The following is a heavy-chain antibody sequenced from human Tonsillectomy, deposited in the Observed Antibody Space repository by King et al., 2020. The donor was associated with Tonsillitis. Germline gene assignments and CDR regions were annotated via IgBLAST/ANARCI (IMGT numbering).Heavy chain of an antibody. CDR1: GGSFSGYH. CDR3: ARVPIQPPYYDFWSGYRD. D-gene: IGHD3-3*01. CDR2: INHSGST. Sequence: VQLQQWGAGLLKPSETLSLTCTVYGGSFSGYHWSWIRQPPGKGLEWIGEINHSGSTNYNPSLKSRVTISKDTSKNHFSLKLGSVTAADTAVYYCARVPIQPPYYDFWSGYRDWGQGTLVTVSS. J-gene: IGHJ4*02. V-gene: IGHV4-34*01.